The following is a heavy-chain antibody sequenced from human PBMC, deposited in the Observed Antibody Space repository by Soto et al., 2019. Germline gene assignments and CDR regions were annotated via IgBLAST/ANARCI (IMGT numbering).Heavy chain of an antibody. Sequence: SETLSLTCTVSGGSISSYYWGWIRRPPGKGLEWIGSIYYSGSTYYDPSLKSRVTISVDTSKNQFSLKLSSVTAADTAVYYCARRWGYSFDYWGQGTLVTVSS. J-gene: IGHJ4*02. CDR2: IYYSGST. CDR1: GGSISSYY. CDR3: ARRWGYSFDY. D-gene: IGHD7-27*01. V-gene: IGHV4-39*01.